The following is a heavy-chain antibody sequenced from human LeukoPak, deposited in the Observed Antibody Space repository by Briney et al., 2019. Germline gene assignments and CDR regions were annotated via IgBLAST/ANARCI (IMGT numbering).Heavy chain of an antibody. Sequence: TSETLSLTCTVSGASITSIHRSWIRQPPRKGLEWIGYVHHSGSTNYNPSLKSRVTISVDTSKNQFSLKLDSVTAADTAVYYCARGGWSLDSWGQGILVTVSS. CDR3: ARGGWSLDS. CDR1: GASITSIH. J-gene: IGHJ4*02. CDR2: VHHSGST. D-gene: IGHD6-19*01. V-gene: IGHV4-59*08.